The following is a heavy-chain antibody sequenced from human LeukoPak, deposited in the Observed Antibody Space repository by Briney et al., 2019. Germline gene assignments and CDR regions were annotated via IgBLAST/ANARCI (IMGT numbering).Heavy chain of an antibody. Sequence: PGGSLRLSCAASGFTFSSYAMSWVRQAPGKGLEWVSAISGSGGSTYYADSAKGRFTISRDNSKNTLYLQMNSLRAEDTAVYYCAKDRAYQLNAYVMVRGADRGFDYWGQGTLVTVPS. CDR3: AKDRAYQLNAYVMVRGADRGFDY. CDR2: ISGSGGST. CDR1: GFTFSSYA. V-gene: IGHV3-23*01. D-gene: IGHD3-10*01. J-gene: IGHJ4*02.